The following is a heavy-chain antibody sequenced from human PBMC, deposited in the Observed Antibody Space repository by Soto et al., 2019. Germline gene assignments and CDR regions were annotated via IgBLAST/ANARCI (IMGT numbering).Heavy chain of an antibody. CDR3: AKGGGIVVVPAARNDAFDI. CDR1: GFTFSSYA. V-gene: IGHV3-23*01. D-gene: IGHD2-2*01. CDR2: ISGSGGST. J-gene: IGHJ3*02. Sequence: GGSLRLSCAASGFTFSSYAMSWVRQAPGKGLEWVSAISGSGGSTYYADSVKGRFTISRDNSKNTLYLQMNSLRAEDTAVDYCAKGGGIVVVPAARNDAFDIWGQGTMVTVSS.